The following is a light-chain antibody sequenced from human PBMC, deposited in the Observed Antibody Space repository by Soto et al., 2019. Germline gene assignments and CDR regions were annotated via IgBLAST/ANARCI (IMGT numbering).Light chain of an antibody. CDR2: AAS. CDR3: QQYDNVPPYA. CDR1: QDISNH. J-gene: IGKJ2*01. V-gene: IGKV1-33*01. Sequence: DIQMTQSPSSLSASVGDRVTITCQASQDISNHLNWYQQKPGKAPKLLIYAASNLHTDVPSRFSGGGSGTHFTVTINSLQPEDIATYYCQQYDNVPPYAFGQGTKLEIK.